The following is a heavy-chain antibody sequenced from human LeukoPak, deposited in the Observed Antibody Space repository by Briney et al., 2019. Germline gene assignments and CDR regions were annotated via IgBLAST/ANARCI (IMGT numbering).Heavy chain of an antibody. V-gene: IGHV3-9*03. J-gene: IGHJ4*02. CDR3: AKACTRYCSGGSCYFDY. Sequence: PGGSLRLSCAASGFPFDDYAMHWVRQAPGKCLEWVSGISWNSGSIVYADSVKGRFTISRDNAKNSLYLQMNSLRAEDMALYFRAKACTRYCSGGSCYFDYWGQGTLVTVSS. CDR2: ISWNSGSI. D-gene: IGHD2-15*01. CDR1: GFPFDDYA.